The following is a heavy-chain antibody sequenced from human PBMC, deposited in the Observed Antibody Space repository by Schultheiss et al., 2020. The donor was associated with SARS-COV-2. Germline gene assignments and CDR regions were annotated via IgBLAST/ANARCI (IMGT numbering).Heavy chain of an antibody. V-gene: IGHV4-61*02. Sequence: SETLSLTCTVSGGSFSSGGYYWSWIRQPAGKGLEWIGRIHTTGGTSYNPSLKSRVTMSMDTSKRQLSLKLNSVTAADTAVYYCARGQTVVTLSSYYYYGMDVWGPGTTVTVSS. CDR3: ARGQTVVTLSSYYYYGMDV. J-gene: IGHJ6*02. CDR1: GGSFSSGGYY. CDR2: IHTTGGT. D-gene: IGHD4-23*01.